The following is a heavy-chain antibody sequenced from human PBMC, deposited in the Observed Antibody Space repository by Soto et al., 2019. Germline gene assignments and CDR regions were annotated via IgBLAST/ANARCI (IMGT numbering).Heavy chain of an antibody. CDR3: ARDGDCSSTSCFIDY. J-gene: IGHJ4*02. D-gene: IGHD2-2*01. Sequence: QVQLVQSGAEVKKPGSSVKVSCKASGGTFSSYAISWVRQAPGQGLELMGGIIPIFGTANYAQKFQGRVTITADESTSTAYMELSSLRSEDTAVYYCARDGDCSSTSCFIDYWGQGTLVTVSS. V-gene: IGHV1-69*01. CDR2: IIPIFGTA. CDR1: GGTFSSYA.